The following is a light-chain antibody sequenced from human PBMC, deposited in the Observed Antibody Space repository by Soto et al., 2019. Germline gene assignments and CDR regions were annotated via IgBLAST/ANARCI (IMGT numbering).Light chain of an antibody. J-gene: IGLJ7*01. CDR2: DNN. Sequence: QSVLTQPPSVSAAPGQKVTISCSGSSSNIGNNYVSWYQQLPGTAPKLLIYDNNKRPSGIPDRFSGSKSGTSATLGITGLQTGDEAYYYCGTPDSSLSAGASVFGGGTQLTGL. CDR1: SSNIGNNY. V-gene: IGLV1-51*01. CDR3: GTPDSSLSAGASV.